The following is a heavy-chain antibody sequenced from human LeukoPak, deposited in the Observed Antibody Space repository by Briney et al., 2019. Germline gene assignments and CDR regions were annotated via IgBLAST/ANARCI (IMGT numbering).Heavy chain of an antibody. D-gene: IGHD2-15*01. V-gene: IGHV6-1*01. CDR2: TFYRSKWYN. CDR1: GDSVSSNTAA. Sequence: SQTLSLTCVIAGDSVSSNTAAWNWIRQSPLRGLEWLGRTFYRSKWYNDYAGSVKSRVTISPDTSKNHFSLQLDSVTPEDTAMYYCARDGWPAFDYWGQGSLVTVSS. J-gene: IGHJ4*02. CDR3: ARDGWPAFDY.